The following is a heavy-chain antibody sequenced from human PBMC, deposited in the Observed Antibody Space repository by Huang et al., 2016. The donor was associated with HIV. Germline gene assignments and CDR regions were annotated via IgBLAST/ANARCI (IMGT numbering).Heavy chain of an antibody. CDR2: IKRDGSEK. D-gene: IGHD1-26*01. Sequence: EVQLVESGGGLVQPGGSLRLSCAASGFTFNSYWMSWVRQAPGKGLEWVAGIKRDGSEKSYVDSVKGRFTISRDNAKNSLYLQMNCLRAEDTAVYYCVRLLDHTGDYWGQGTLVTVSS. CDR1: GFTFNSYW. CDR3: VRLLDHTGDY. V-gene: IGHV3-7*01. J-gene: IGHJ4*02.